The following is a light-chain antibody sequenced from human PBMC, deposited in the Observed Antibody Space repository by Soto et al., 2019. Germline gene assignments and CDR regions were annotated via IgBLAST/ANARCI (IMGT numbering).Light chain of an antibody. CDR2: AAT. J-gene: IGKJ1*01. V-gene: IGKV3-20*01. CDR1: QSITSNF. Sequence: EIVLTQSPGTLSLSPGERATLSCRASQSITSNFLAWYQQKPGQAPRLLIYAATSRATGIPHRFSGSGSGTDFTLAISRLEPEDFAVYYCQHYGRSPTWTFGQGTKVDIK. CDR3: QHYGRSPTWT.